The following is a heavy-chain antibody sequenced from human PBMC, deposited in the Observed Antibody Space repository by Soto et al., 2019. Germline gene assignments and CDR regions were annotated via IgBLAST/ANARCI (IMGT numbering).Heavy chain of an antibody. D-gene: IGHD3-16*01. V-gene: IGHV1-46*01. CDR2: INPSGGST. Sequence: GASVKVSCKAPGYTLTSYYMHWVRQAPGQGLEWMGIINPSGGSTNYAQKFQGRVTMTTDTSTSTAYMDLGSLTSDDTAVYYCVMVDNYVTPTPQDVWGQGTTVTVSS. J-gene: IGHJ6*02. CDR1: GYTLTSYY. CDR3: VMVDNYVTPTPQDV.